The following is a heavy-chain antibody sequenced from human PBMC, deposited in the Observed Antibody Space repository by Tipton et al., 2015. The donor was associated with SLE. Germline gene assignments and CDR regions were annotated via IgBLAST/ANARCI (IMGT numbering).Heavy chain of an antibody. CDR1: GGSIRSSNW. D-gene: IGHD1-26*01. CDR2: VYSGGNT. V-gene: IGHV4-4*02. CDR3: AIPTVGATGGFDS. J-gene: IGHJ4*01. Sequence: TLSLTCAVSGGSIRSSNWWSWIRQPPGKGLEWIGTVYSGGNTYHIPSLKTRVTISVDTSRNQFSLKLTSVTAADTAVYYCAIPTVGATGGFDSWGHGTLVIVSS.